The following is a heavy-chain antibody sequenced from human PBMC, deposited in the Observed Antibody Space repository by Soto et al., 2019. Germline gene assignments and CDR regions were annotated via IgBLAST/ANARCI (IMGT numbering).Heavy chain of an antibody. Sequence: PSETLSLTWTVSGGSISSDNYHWTWIRQSPGKGLEWIGYIYYSGSIFYNPSFKSRVTISVDTSKNQFSLQLSSVTAADTALYFCAREDDGGDRDYYGLDVWGQGTTVTVSS. CDR2: IYYSGSI. D-gene: IGHD2-21*02. J-gene: IGHJ6*02. CDR3: AREDDGGDRDYYGLDV. CDR1: GGSISSDNYH. V-gene: IGHV4-30-4*08.